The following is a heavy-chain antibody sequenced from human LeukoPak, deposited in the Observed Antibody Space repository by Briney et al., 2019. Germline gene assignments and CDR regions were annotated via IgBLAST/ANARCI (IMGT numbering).Heavy chain of an antibody. J-gene: IGHJ4*02. CDR3: ARTVTTRNGY. D-gene: IGHD4-17*01. CDR1: VYTFTDSY. CDR2: INPSSGGT. V-gene: IGHV1-2*02. Sequence: ASVKVSCKASVYTFTDSYIHWVRQAPCQRLEWMGWINPSSGGTNYAQKFQGRVTMTRDTSISTAYMEVSSLRSDDAAVYYCARTVTTRNGYWGQGTLVTVSS.